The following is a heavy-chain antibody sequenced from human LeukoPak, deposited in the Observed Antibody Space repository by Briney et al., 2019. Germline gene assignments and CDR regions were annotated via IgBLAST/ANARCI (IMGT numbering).Heavy chain of an antibody. J-gene: IGHJ4*02. Sequence: SETLSLTSTVSGGSISSYYWSWIRQPPGKGLEWIGYIYYSGSTNYNPSLKSRVTISVDTSKNQFSLKLSSVTAADTAVYYCAREGYSYGLRAFDYWGQGTLVTVSS. CDR1: GGSISSYY. CDR2: IYYSGST. V-gene: IGHV4-59*01. D-gene: IGHD5-18*01. CDR3: AREGYSYGLRAFDY.